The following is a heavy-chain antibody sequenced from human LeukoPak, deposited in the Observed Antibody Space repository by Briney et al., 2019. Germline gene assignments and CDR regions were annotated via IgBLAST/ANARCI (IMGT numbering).Heavy chain of an antibody. D-gene: IGHD3-22*01. CDR3: ARSLNYDSTFDY. CDR2: IIPIFGTA. CDR1: GGTFISYA. V-gene: IGHV1-69*13. J-gene: IGHJ4*02. Sequence: ASVKVSCKASGGTFISYAISWVRQAPGQGLEWMGGIIPIFGTANYAQKFQGRVTITADESTSTAYMELSSLRSEDTAVYYCARSLNYDSTFDYWGQGTLVTVSS.